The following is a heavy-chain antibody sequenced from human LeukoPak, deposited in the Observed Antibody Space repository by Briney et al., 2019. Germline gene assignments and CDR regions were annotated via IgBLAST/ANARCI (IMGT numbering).Heavy chain of an antibody. V-gene: IGHV4-34*01. CDR2: INRGGST. CDR3: ARGRTSRYGSGSYYWDY. D-gene: IGHD3-10*01. Sequence: SETLSLTCAVYGGSFGDYYWSWIRQPPGKGPEWIGEINRGGSTNYNPSLESRVTMSLDTSKNQFSLKLSSVTAADTAVYYCARGRTSRYGSGSYYWDYWGQGTLVTVSS. J-gene: IGHJ4*02. CDR1: GGSFGDYY.